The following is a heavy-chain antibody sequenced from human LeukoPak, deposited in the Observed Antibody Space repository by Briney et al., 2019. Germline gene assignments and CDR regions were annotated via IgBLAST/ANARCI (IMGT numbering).Heavy chain of an antibody. CDR1: GFTSGDYA. J-gene: IGHJ4*02. CDR2: ISSKAYGGTT. D-gene: IGHD6-19*01. CDR3: TRSLGSGWYIDY. V-gene: IGHV3-49*03. Sequence: GGSLRLSCTASGFTSGDYALSWFRQAPGKGLGWVSFISSKAYGGTTKYAASVRGRFTISRDYSKAIAYLQMDSLKTEDTGMYYCTRSLGSGWYIDYWGQGTLVTVSS.